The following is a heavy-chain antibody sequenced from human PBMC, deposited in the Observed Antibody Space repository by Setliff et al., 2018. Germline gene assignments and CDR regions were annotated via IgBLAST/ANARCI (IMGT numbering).Heavy chain of an antibody. CDR3: TRDTNIVVVPPHRTAFDI. Sequence: ASVKVSCKASGYTLTNYYMHWVRQAPGQGLEWMGIINPSGGLTRYAQKFQGRVTMTTDTSTGTADMELRNLRSDDTAVYYCTRDTNIVVVPPHRTAFDIWGQGTMVTVSS. CDR2: INPSGGLT. CDR1: GYTLTNYY. J-gene: IGHJ3*02. V-gene: IGHV1-46*01. D-gene: IGHD2-2*01.